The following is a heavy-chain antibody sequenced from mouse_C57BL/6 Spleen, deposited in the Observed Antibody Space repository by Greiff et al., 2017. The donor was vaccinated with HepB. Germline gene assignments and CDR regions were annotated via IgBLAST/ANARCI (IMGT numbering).Heavy chain of an antibody. J-gene: IGHJ3*01. CDR1: GYAFTNYL. Sequence: VQLQQSGAELVRPGTSVKVSCKASGYAFTNYLIEWVKQRPGQGLEWIGVINPGSGGTNYNEKFKGKATLTADKSSSTAYMQLSSLTSEDSAVYFCARWDGNYPFAYWGQGTLVTVSA. CDR2: INPGSGGT. V-gene: IGHV1-54*01. D-gene: IGHD2-1*01. CDR3: ARWDGNYPFAY.